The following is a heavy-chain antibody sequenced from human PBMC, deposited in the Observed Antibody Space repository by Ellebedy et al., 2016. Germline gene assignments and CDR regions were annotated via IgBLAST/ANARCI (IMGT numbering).Heavy chain of an antibody. CDR3: ARGSSYDVDV. Sequence: ASVKVSCKASGYTFISYGISWMRQAPGQRLEWMGWINAGNGNTKYSQKFQGRVTITRDTSASTAYMELSSLRSEDTAVYYCARGSSYDVDVWGQGTTVTVSS. CDR1: GYTFISYG. CDR2: INAGNGNT. V-gene: IGHV1-3*01. J-gene: IGHJ6*02. D-gene: IGHD1-26*01.